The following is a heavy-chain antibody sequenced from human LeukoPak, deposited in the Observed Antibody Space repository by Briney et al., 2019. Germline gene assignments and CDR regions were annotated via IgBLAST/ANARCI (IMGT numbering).Heavy chain of an antibody. Sequence: GGSLRLSCAASGFTFSSYAMHWVRQAPGKGLEYVSDINSNGGNRHYADSVKGRFSISRDNSKNTLCLQMGSLRVEAMAVYYCARARLKGSSSASYHYYYLDVCGKGTTVTVSS. CDR1: GFTFSSYA. CDR2: INSNGGNR. D-gene: IGHD6-6*01. CDR3: ARARLKGSSSASYHYYYLDV. J-gene: IGHJ6*03. V-gene: IGHV3-64*02.